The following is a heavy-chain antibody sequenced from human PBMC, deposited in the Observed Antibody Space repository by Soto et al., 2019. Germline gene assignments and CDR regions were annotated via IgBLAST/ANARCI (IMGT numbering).Heavy chain of an antibody. CDR2: IYYSGST. J-gene: IGHJ6*02. Sequence: PSETLSLTCTVSGGSISSYYWSWIRQPPGKGLEWIGYIYYSGSTNYNPSLKSRVTISVDTSKNQFSLKLSSVTAADTAVYYCARRLGSGYFGWFYGMDVWGQGTTVTVSS. CDR1: GGSISSYY. CDR3: ARRLGSGYFGWFYGMDV. D-gene: IGHD3-9*01. V-gene: IGHV4-59*01.